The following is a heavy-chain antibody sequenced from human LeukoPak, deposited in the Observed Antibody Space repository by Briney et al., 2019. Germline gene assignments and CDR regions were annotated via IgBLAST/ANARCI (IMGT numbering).Heavy chain of an antibody. CDR2: ISSRSSYI. Sequence: GGSLRLSCAASGFTFSSYSMNWVRQAPGKGLEWVSSISSRSSYIYYADSVKGRFTISRDNAKNSLYLQMNSLRVEDTAVYYCARERTKGGSDAFDIWGQGTMVTVSS. V-gene: IGHV3-21*01. J-gene: IGHJ3*02. CDR1: GFTFSSYS. D-gene: IGHD1-1*01. CDR3: ARERTKGGSDAFDI.